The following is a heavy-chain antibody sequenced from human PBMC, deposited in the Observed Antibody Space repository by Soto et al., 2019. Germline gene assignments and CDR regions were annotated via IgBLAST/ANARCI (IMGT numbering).Heavy chain of an antibody. CDR2: IWYDGSNR. D-gene: IGHD6-6*01. J-gene: IGHJ1*01. CDR1: GFTFNHYA. CDR3: ARGGVSARPDI. Sequence: QVQLVESGGGVVLPGTSLRLSCAASGFTFNHYAMHWVRQAPGKGLEWVAIIWYDGSNRYHADSVKGRFTISRDNGKNRGYLQMNSLRDEDTAVYYCARGGVSARPDIWGQGTPVIVSS. V-gene: IGHV3-33*01.